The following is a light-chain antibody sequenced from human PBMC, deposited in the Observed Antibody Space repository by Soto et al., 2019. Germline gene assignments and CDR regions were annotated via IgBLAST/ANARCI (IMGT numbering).Light chain of an antibody. CDR3: QQYNNWQWT. CDR2: GAS. J-gene: IGKJ1*01. CDR1: QSVSSN. Sequence: EIVMTQSPATLSVSPGERATLSYRASQSVSSNLAWYQQKPGQAPRLLIYGASTRATGIPARFSGSGSGTEFTLTISSLQSEDFAVYYCQQYNNWQWTFGQGTKVEIK. V-gene: IGKV3-15*01.